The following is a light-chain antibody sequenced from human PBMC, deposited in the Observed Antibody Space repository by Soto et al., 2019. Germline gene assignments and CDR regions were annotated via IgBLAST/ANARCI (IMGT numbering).Light chain of an antibody. CDR3: QQYNNLPRAT. CDR1: QSISSN. J-gene: IGKJ4*01. CDR2: RTS. V-gene: IGKV3-15*01. Sequence: EIVLKQSPVTLSLSPGEGAPLSCRASQSISSNLAWYQQKPGQAPRLLMFRTSSRATGFPARFSGSGSGTEFNLTISSLQSEDFGVYYCQQYNNLPRATFGGGTKVDIK.